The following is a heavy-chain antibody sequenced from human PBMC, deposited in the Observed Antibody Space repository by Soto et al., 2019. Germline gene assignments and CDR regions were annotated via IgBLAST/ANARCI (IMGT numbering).Heavy chain of an antibody. CDR2: IYWGDDK. Sequence: QITLNESGPTVVRPTETLTLTCRFSGFSLTTSGVGVGWIRQSPGKAPEWLALIYWGDDKRYSASLKSRLTITKDTSKTQGVLTVSDLDPTDTATYYCAHRVLRTVFGLVTTTAIYFDFWGQGTPVAVSS. D-gene: IGHD3-3*01. CDR1: GFSLTTSGVG. CDR3: AHRVLRTVFGLVTTTAIYFDF. V-gene: IGHV2-5*02. J-gene: IGHJ4*02.